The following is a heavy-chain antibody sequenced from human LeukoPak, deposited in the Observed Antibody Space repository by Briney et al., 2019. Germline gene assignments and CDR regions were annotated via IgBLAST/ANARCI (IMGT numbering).Heavy chain of an antibody. CDR2: INPSGGST. Sequence: ASVKVSCKASGYTFTSYYMHWVRQAPGQGLEWMGIINPSGGSTSYAQKFQGRVTMTWDTSISTAYMDLSRLRSDDTAVYYCAREAYHDSSGSDWGQGTLVTVTS. V-gene: IGHV1-46*01. D-gene: IGHD3-22*01. J-gene: IGHJ4*02. CDR3: AREAYHDSSGSD. CDR1: GYTFTSYY.